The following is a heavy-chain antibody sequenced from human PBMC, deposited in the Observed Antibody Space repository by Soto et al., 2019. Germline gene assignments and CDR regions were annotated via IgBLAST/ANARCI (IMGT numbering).Heavy chain of an antibody. Sequence: SETLSLTCTVSGGSVSSADWNWSWIRQTPGKGLEWIGHIYEGGRTYSNPSLMSRATISLDTSKNLFSLNLKSVTAADTAVYYCTRGPSGDKVDFWGQGLLVTVS. V-gene: IGHV4-30-4*08. J-gene: IGHJ4*02. CDR2: IYEGGRT. D-gene: IGHD7-27*01. CDR1: GGSVSSADWN. CDR3: TRGPSGDKVDF.